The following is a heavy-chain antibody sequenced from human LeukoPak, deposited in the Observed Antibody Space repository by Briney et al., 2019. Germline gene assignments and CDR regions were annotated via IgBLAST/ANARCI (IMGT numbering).Heavy chain of an antibody. CDR1: GYTFTSYG. V-gene: IGHV1-18*01. CDR2: ISAYNGNT. CDR3: ARDRLLGTAAQNFDY. D-gene: IGHD2-21*02. J-gene: IGHJ4*02. Sequence: ASVKVSCKASGYTFTSYGISWVRQAPGQGLEWMGWISAYNGNTNYAQKLQGRVTMTTDTSTSTAYMELRSLRSDDTAVYYCARDRLLGTAAQNFDYWGQGTLVTVSS.